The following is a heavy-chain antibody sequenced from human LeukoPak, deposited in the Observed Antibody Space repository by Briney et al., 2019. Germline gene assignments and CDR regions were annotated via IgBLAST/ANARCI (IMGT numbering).Heavy chain of an antibody. Sequence: SETLSLTCTVSDDSFSTHYWTWIRQPPGKGLEWIGYISYSGSTNYNPSLKSRVTISVDTSKNQFSLKLSSVTAADTAVYYCAGAYCSSTSCYMGDYYYYYMDVWGKGTTVTVSS. CDR3: AGAYCSSTSCYMGDYYYYYMDV. D-gene: IGHD2-2*02. J-gene: IGHJ6*03. V-gene: IGHV4-59*11. CDR2: ISYSGST. CDR1: DDSFSTHY.